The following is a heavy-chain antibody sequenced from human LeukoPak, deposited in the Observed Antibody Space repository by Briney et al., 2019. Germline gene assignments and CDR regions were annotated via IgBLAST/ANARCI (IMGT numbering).Heavy chain of an antibody. CDR1: GGSFSGYY. J-gene: IGHJ4*02. CDR3: ARWFGELLGPPFLDY. CDR2: INHSGST. D-gene: IGHD3-10*01. V-gene: IGHV4-34*01. Sequence: SETLSLTCAVYGGSFSGYYWSWIRQPPGKGLEWIGEINHSGSTNYNPSLKSRVTISVDTSKNQFSLKLSSVTAADTAVYYCARWFGELLGPPFLDYWGQGTLVTVSS.